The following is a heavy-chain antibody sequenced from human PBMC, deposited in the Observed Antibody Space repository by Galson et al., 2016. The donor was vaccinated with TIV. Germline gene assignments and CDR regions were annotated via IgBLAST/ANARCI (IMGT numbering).Heavy chain of an antibody. CDR3: ARDPLCGGMDV. CDR1: QFPFSDYW. V-gene: IGHV3-7*03. CDR2: IKQDGSDR. Sequence: SLRLSCAASQFPFSDYWMNWIRQAPGKGLEWVATIKQDGSDRYYWDSVKGRFTISRDNAKRLLYLHMSRLRVEDTAVYYCARDPLCGGMDVWGQGATVAVS. J-gene: IGHJ6*02.